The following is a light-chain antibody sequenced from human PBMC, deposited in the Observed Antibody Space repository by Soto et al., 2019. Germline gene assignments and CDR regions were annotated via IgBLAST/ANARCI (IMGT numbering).Light chain of an antibody. V-gene: IGKV1-5*01. CDR3: QQYNT. CDR1: QSISSW. J-gene: IGKJ1*01. CDR2: DAS. Sequence: DIQMTQSPSTLSASVGDRVTITCRASQSISSWLAWYQQKPGKAPKLLIYDASSLESGGPSRFSGSGSGTEFTLTISSLQRDDFATYYCQQYNTFGQGTKVEIK.